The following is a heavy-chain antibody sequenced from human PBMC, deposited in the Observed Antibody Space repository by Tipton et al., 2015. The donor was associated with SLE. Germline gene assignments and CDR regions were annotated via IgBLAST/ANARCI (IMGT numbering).Heavy chain of an antibody. CDR2: ISSSSSDT. J-gene: IGHJ4*02. Sequence: GSLRLSCAASGFTFSSYSMNWVRQAPGKGLEWVSSISSSSSDTNYADSVKGRFTISRDNSKNTLYLQMNSLRAEDTAVYYCAKTLREHSSSPHDYWGQGTLVTVSS. D-gene: IGHD6-6*01. CDR1: GFTFSSYS. V-gene: IGHV3-21*01. CDR3: AKTLREHSSSPHDY.